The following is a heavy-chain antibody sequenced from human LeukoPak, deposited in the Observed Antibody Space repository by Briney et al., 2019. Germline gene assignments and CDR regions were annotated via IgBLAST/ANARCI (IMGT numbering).Heavy chain of an antibody. CDR2: INPSGGST. CDR3: ARVRGYYYDSSGYYPNTCLDY. J-gene: IGHJ4*02. V-gene: IGHV1-46*03. Sequence: ASVKVSCKASGYTFTSYYMHWVRQAPGQGLEWMGIINPSGGSTSYAQKFQGRVTMTRDTSTSTVYMELSSLRSEDTAVYYCARVRGYYYDSSGYYPNTCLDYSGQGTLVTVSS. CDR1: GYTFTSYY. D-gene: IGHD3-22*01.